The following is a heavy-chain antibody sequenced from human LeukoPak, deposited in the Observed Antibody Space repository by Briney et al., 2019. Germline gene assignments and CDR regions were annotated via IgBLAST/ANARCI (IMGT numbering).Heavy chain of an antibody. J-gene: IGHJ6*02. CDR3: ARGSQYCSGGSCYSPTLHYYGMDV. CDR2: SSPMGDLI. Sequence: PSETLSLTCAVYGGSFSGAYWTWIRQTPGRGHEWIGESSPMGDLIGYNPSLKGRATIFVDSSKKQLSLRLTSVTAADTAVYYCARGSQYCSGGSCYSPTLHYYGMDVWGQGTTVTVSS. CDR1: GGSFSGAY. V-gene: IGHV4-34*01. D-gene: IGHD2-15*01.